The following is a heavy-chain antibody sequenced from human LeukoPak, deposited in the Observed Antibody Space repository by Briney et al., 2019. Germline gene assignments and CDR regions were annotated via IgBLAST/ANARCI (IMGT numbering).Heavy chain of an antibody. V-gene: IGHV3-53*01. D-gene: IGHD1-7*01. J-gene: IGHJ4*02. Sequence: GGSLRLSCAASGFTVSSNYMSWVRQAPGKGLEWVSVISDGGSTSYADSVRGRFTISRDTSKNTLYLQMNSLRAEDTAVYYCARGSYNWNFPGDYWGQGTLVTDSS. CDR1: GFTVSSNY. CDR3: ARGSYNWNFPGDY. CDR2: ISDGGST.